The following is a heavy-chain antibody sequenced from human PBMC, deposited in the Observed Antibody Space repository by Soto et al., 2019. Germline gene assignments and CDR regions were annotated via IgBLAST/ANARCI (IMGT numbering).Heavy chain of an antibody. CDR3: ASDSGYFDWLLSALHFDY. D-gene: IGHD3-9*01. J-gene: IGHJ4*02. V-gene: IGHV4-39*01. CDR1: GGSISSSSYY. CDR2: IYYSGST. Sequence: PSETLSLTCTVSGGSISSSSYYWGWIRQPPGKGLEWIGSIYYSGSTYYNPSLKSRVTISVDTSKNQFSLKLSSVTAADTAVYYCASDSGYFDWLLSALHFDYWGQGTLVTVSS.